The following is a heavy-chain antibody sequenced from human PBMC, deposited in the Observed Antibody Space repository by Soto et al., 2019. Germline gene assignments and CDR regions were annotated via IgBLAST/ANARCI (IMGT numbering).Heavy chain of an antibody. Sequence: QVQLVESGGGLVKPGGSLRLSCAASGFTFSDYYMSWIRQAPGKGLEWVSYISSSGSTIYYADSVKGLFTISRDNAKNSLYLKMNSLRAEDTAVYYCARDPPYYDILTGYSYYMDVWGKGTTVTVAS. CDR1: GFTFSDYY. CDR2: ISSSGSTI. CDR3: ARDPPYYDILTGYSYYMDV. J-gene: IGHJ6*03. D-gene: IGHD3-9*01. V-gene: IGHV3-11*01.